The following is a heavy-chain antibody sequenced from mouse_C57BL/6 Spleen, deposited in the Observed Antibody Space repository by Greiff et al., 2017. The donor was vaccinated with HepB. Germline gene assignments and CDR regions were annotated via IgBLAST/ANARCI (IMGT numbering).Heavy chain of an antibody. V-gene: IGHV5-16*01. Sequence: EVQVVESEGGLVQPGSSMKLSCTASGFTFSDYYMAWVRQVPEKGLEWVANINYDGSSTYYLDSLKSRFIISRDNAKNILYLQMSSLKSEDTATYYCARDRGTPDYFDYWGQGTTLTVSS. J-gene: IGHJ2*01. CDR1: GFTFSDYY. D-gene: IGHD2-14*01. CDR2: INYDGSST. CDR3: ARDRGTPDYFDY.